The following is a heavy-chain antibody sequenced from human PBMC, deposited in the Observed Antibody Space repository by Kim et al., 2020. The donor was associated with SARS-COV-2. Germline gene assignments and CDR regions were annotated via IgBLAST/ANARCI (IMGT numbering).Heavy chain of an antibody. CDR3: ARWATYYYYDSSGYYHDAFDI. CDR1: GFTFSNYN. V-gene: IGHV3-21*01. D-gene: IGHD3-22*01. CDR2: ISRTSSYI. J-gene: IGHJ3*02. Sequence: GGSLRLSCAASGFTFSNYNMNWVRQAPGKGLEWVSSISRTSSYIYYADSVKGRFTISRDNAKNSVYLQMNSLRAEDTAGYYCARWATYYYYDSSGYYHDAFDIWGQGTMVTVSS.